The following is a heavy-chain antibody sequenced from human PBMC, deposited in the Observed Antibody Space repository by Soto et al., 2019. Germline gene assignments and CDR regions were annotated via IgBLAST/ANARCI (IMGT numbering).Heavy chain of an antibody. V-gene: IGHV4-59*08. J-gene: IGHJ4*02. CDR2: IYYSGST. Sequence: QVQLQESGPGLVKPSETLSLTCTVSGVSISSYYWSWIRQPPGKGLEWIGYIYYSGSTNYNPSLKSRVNISVDESKDQSSRNRRSVTAADTAVYYGSRRGSGWYDYWGQGTLVTVSS. CDR3: SRRGSGWYDY. D-gene: IGHD6-19*01. CDR1: GVSISSYY.